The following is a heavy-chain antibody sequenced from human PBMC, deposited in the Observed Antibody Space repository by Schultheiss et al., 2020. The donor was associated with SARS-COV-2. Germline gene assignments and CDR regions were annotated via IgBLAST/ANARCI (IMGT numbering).Heavy chain of an antibody. J-gene: IGHJ4*02. Sequence: GESLKISCAASGFTFSNAWMSWVRQAPGKGLEWVSAISGSGGSTYYADSVKGRFTISRDNSKNTLYLQMNSLRAEDTAVYYCARYDYGGHFDYWGQGTLVTVSS. V-gene: IGHV3-23*01. CDR3: ARYDYGGHFDY. CDR2: ISGSGGST. D-gene: IGHD4-23*01. CDR1: GFTFSNAW.